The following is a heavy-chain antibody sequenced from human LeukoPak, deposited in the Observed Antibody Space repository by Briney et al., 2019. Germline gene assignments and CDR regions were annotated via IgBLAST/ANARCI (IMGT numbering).Heavy chain of an antibody. CDR2: IYDSGST. J-gene: IGHJ4*02. Sequence: SETLSLTCTVSGGSISSYYWSWIRQPPGKGLEWIGYIYDSGSTNYNPSLKSRVTISVDTSKNQFSLKLSSVTAADTAVYYCARSLVGATTGYDYWGQGTLVTVSS. D-gene: IGHD1-26*01. V-gene: IGHV4-59*01. CDR1: GGSISSYY. CDR3: ARSLVGATTGYDY.